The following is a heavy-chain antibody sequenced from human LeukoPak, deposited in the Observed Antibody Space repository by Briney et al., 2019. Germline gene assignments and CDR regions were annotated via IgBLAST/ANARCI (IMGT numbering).Heavy chain of an antibody. V-gene: IGHV3-48*01. CDR2: ISSSSSTI. CDR3: ARDFNTAYDYVWGSYRPFDY. D-gene: IGHD3-16*02. Sequence: GSLRLSCAASGFTFSSYSMNRVRQAPGKGLEWVSYISSSSSTIYYADSVKGRFTISRDNAKNSLYLQMNSLRAEDTAVYYCARDFNTAYDYVWGSYRPFDYWGQGTLVTVSS. J-gene: IGHJ4*02. CDR1: GFTFSSYS.